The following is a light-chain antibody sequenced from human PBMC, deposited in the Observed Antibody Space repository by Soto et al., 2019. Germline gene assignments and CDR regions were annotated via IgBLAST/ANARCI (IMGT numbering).Light chain of an antibody. CDR3: QQYNSYSRT. V-gene: IGKV1-5*03. CDR1: QSVSSW. CDR2: KAS. Sequence: DIQMTQSPPTLSASLGDRVTITCLASQSVSSWLAWYQHKPGKAPKLLIYKASSLESGVPSRFSGSGSGTEFTLTISSLQPDDFATYYCQQYNSYSRTFGQGTKVDIK. J-gene: IGKJ1*01.